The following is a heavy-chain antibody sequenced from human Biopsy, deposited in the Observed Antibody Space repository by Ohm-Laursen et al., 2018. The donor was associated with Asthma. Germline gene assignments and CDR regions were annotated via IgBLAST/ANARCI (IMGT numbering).Heavy chain of an antibody. Sequence: SLRLSCAAPGFAVSRDHMFWVRQAPGKGLEWVSVIYSGGTSHTADSVRGRFTISRDYSKNTSYLQMHRLRAEDTAVYYCARGDSSNWSHYYFDYWGQGTLVTVSS. V-gene: IGHV3-53*01. J-gene: IGHJ4*02. CDR1: GFAVSRDH. CDR3: ARGDSSNWSHYYFDY. D-gene: IGHD3-22*01. CDR2: IYSGGTS.